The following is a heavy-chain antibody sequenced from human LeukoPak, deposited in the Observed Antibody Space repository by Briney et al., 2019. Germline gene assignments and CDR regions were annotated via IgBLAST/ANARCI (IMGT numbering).Heavy chain of an antibody. Sequence: SVKVSCKASGGTFSSYAISWVRQAPGQGLEWMGGIIPIFGTANYAQKFQGRVTLTADESTSTAYMELSSLRSEDTAVYYCARAPYIVGATRSAFDIWGQGTMVTVSS. CDR2: IIPIFGTA. V-gene: IGHV1-69*13. J-gene: IGHJ3*02. CDR3: ARAPYIVGATRSAFDI. CDR1: GGTFSSYA. D-gene: IGHD1-26*01.